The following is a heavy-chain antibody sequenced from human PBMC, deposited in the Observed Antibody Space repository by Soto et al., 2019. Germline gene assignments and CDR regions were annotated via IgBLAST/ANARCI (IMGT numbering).Heavy chain of an antibody. J-gene: IGHJ5*02. V-gene: IGHV1-18*01. CDR3: ARHMVRGVIITNNWFDP. D-gene: IGHD3-10*01. CDR1: GYTFTSYG. CDR2: ISAYNGNT. Sequence: GASVKVSCKASGYTFTSYGISWVRQAPGQGLEWMGWISAYNGNTNYAQKLQGRVTMTTDTSTSTAYMELRSLRSDDTAVYYCARHMVRGVIITNNWFDPWGQGTLVTVSS.